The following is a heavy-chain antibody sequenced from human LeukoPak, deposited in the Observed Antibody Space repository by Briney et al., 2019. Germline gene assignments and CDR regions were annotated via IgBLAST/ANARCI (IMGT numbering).Heavy chain of an antibody. CDR3: ARVSYYDFWSGWYQRDWFDP. Sequence: PSETLSLTCAVYGGSFSGYYWSWIRQPPGKGLEWIGEINHSGSTNYNPSLKSRVTISVDTSKHQFSLKLSFVTAEDTAVYYCARVSYYDFWSGWYQRDWFDPWGQGTLVTVSS. D-gene: IGHD3-3*01. V-gene: IGHV4-34*01. CDR2: INHSGST. CDR1: GGSFSGYY. J-gene: IGHJ5*02.